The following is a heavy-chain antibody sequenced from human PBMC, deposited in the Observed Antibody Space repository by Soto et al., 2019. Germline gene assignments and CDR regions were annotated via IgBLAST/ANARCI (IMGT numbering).Heavy chain of an antibody. V-gene: IGHV3-7*01. Sequence: LRLSCAASGFTFSNYWMSWVRQAPGKGLEWVANIKQDGSEKNYKDSVKGRLTISRDNAYNSLYLQMNSLRAEDTAVYYCARRATISAGYFDLWGRATLVTVSS. CDR2: IKQDGSEK. J-gene: IGHJ2*01. D-gene: IGHD1-26*01. CDR3: ARRATISAGYFDL. CDR1: GFTFSNYW.